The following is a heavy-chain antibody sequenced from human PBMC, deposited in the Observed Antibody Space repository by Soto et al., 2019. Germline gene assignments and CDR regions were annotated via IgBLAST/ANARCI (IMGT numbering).Heavy chain of an antibody. D-gene: IGHD6-19*01. CDR1: GGSITNFF. Sequence: QVQLQESGPGLVKPSETLSLTCTVSGGSITNFFWNWIRQPPGKGLEWIAYMYYSGRTKYNPSLKSRVTISVDTSKNQFSLKLTSVTAADTALYYCVRIAGAGTEWGQGTLVTVSS. CDR2: MYYSGRT. V-gene: IGHV4-59*01. CDR3: VRIAGAGTE. J-gene: IGHJ4*02.